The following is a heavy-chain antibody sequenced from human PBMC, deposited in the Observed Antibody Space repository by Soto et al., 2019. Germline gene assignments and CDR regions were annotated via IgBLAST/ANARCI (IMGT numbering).Heavy chain of an antibody. CDR1: GGSCIGYG. CDR3: ARGLVVRGVPLYYYYYGMDV. CDR2: INHSGST. V-gene: IGHV4-34*01. Sequence: PFVTKPHRCGVDGGSCIGYGGRWISKKPGKGLEWIGEINHSGSTNYNPSLKSRVTISVDTSKNQFSLKLSSVTAADTAVYYCARGLVVRGVPLYYYYYGMDVWGKGTTV. D-gene: IGHD3-10*01. J-gene: IGHJ6*04.